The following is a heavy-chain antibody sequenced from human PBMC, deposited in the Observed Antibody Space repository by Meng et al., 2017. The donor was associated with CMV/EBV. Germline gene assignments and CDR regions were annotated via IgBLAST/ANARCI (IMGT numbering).Heavy chain of an antibody. CDR1: GFTFSSYW. D-gene: IGHD1-20*01. CDR2: INSDGSST. V-gene: IGHV3-74*01. Sequence: GESLKISCAASGFTFSSYWMHWVRQAPGKGLVWVSRINSDGSSTSYEDSVKGRFTISRDNAKNTLYLQMNSLRAEDTAVYYCAREPRGITGPYGMDVWGQGTTVTVSS. J-gene: IGHJ6*02. CDR3: AREPRGITGPYGMDV.